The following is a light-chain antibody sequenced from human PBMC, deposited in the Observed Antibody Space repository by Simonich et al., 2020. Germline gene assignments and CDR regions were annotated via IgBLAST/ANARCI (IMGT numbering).Light chain of an antibody. V-gene: IGKV1-13*02. J-gene: IGKJ3*01. Sequence: AIQLTPSPSSLSASVGDRVTITCRASQGISSALAWYQQKPGKAPNLLFYDTSSLEIGVPSRFSGSGSGTDFTLTISSLQPEDFATYYCQQFNSYPFTFGPGTKVDIK. CDR3: QQFNSYPFT. CDR1: QGISSA. CDR2: DTS.